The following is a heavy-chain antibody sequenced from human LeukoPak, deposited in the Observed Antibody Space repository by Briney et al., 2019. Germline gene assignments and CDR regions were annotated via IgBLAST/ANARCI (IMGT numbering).Heavy chain of an antibody. V-gene: IGHV1-18*01. CDR2: ISRHNGDT. J-gene: IGHJ4*02. Sequence: EASVKVSCKASGYSFTNYGISWVRQAPGQGREWMGWISRHNGDTNYAQRFQGGVTMTTDTSTTTAYMELRSLRVDDTAVYYCARDLVAIVPEPGGFDYWGQGTLVTVSS. CDR1: GYSFTNYG. CDR3: ARDLVAIVPEPGGFDY. D-gene: IGHD2/OR15-2a*01.